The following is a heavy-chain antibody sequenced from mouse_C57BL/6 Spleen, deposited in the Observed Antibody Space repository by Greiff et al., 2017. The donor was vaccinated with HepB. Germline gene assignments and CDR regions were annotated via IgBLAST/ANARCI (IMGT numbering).Heavy chain of an antibody. Sequence: EVMLVESGGGLVKPGGSLKLSCAASGFTFSSYTMSWVRQTPEKRLEWVATISGGGGNTYYPDSVKGRFTISRDNAKNTLYLQMSSLRSEDTALYYCARPHLYYGSSFDYWGQGTTLTVSS. J-gene: IGHJ2*01. CDR1: GFTFSSYT. CDR3: ARPHLYYGSSFDY. CDR2: ISGGGGNT. V-gene: IGHV5-9*01. D-gene: IGHD1-1*01.